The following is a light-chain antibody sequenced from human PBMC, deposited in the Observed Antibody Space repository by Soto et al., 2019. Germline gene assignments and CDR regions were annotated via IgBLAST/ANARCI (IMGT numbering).Light chain of an antibody. CDR3: QCYDSSLSGSYV. CDR1: SSNIGAGYD. Sequence: QSVLTQPPSVSGAPGQRVTISCTGSSSNIGAGYDVHWYQQLPGTAPKLLIYGNSNRPSGVPDRFSGSKSGTSASLAITGLRAEDEADYYYQCYDSSLSGSYVFGTGTKLTVL. V-gene: IGLV1-40*01. CDR2: GNS. J-gene: IGLJ1*01.